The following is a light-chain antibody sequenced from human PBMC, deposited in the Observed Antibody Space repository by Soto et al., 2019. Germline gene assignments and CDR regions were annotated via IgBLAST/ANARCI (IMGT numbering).Light chain of an antibody. V-gene: IGKV3-20*01. CDR3: QKYGHSLWT. Sequence: EIVLTQSPATLSVSPGDGATLSCTASQSVSSSYLAWYQQKTGQAPRLLIYGESSRATGIPDRLSGSGSGTDFTLTISRLEPEDYAVYYCQKYGHSLWTCGQGTKVDIK. CDR1: QSVSSSY. J-gene: IGKJ1*01. CDR2: GES.